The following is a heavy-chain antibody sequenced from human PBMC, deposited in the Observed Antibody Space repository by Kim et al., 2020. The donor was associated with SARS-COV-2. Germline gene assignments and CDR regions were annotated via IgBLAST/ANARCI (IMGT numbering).Heavy chain of an antibody. J-gene: IGHJ2*01. D-gene: IGHD6-25*01. V-gene: IGHV3-30*18. CDR3: AKDATSSGSFRFFDL. CDR2: ISYDGHNE. CDR1: GFTFRSYG. Sequence: GGSLRLSCAASGFTFRSYGMHWVRQAPGKGLEWVAVISYDGHNEYYAESVKGRFAISRDNSKNTPYLQMNSLRAEDTAVYTCAKDATSSGSFRFFDLWGRGTLVTVSS.